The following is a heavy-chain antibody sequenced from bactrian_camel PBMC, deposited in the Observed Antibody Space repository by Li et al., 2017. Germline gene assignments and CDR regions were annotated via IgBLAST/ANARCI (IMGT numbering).Heavy chain of an antibody. Sequence: DVQLVESGGDSVQAGGSLRLSCAVSGYTYGMVWFRQTPGKEREGVVNIDNNGRTSVAESVRGRFTISQDNAKNTLYLQMNDLKPEDSGTYYCAADSRATRTRFCGLYREYSVYNDLFNYWGQGTQVTVS. CDR2: IDNNGRT. D-gene: IGHD2*01. V-gene: IGHV3S67*01. CDR3: AADSRATRTRFCGLYREYSVYNDLFNY. CDR1: GYTYG. J-gene: IGHJ4*01.